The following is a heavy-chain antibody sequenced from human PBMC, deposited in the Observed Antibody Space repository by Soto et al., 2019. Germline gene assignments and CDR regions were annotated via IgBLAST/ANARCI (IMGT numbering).Heavy chain of an antibody. J-gene: IGHJ6*02. CDR2: ISKTGYT. V-gene: IGHV4-59*08. CDR1: SVSISSITNHY. Sequence: QAQLQASGPGLVKPSETLSLTCTVSSVSISSITNHYCSWIRQPPGKGLEWVGYISKTGYTSYNPSLKRRVTLSVDTSKNQFSLKLTSVTAADTALYYCATQGFGTLHGLVDVWGQGTTVTVSS. CDR3: ATQGFGTLHGLVDV. D-gene: IGHD3-10*01.